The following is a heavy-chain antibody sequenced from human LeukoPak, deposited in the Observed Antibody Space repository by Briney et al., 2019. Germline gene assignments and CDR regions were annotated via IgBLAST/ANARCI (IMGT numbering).Heavy chain of an antibody. CDR2: IRPDGSEK. J-gene: IGHJ4*02. D-gene: IGHD3-16*01. Sequence: QPGGSLRPSCEASGFTFNIHWMNWVRQAPGKGLEWLANIRPDGSEKVYVDSVRGRFTISRDNTKNSVYLQMNNLRSEDSAVYYCSGRSGFSIIYWGQGIRVTVSS. CDR3: SGRSGFSIIY. V-gene: IGHV3-7*01. CDR1: GFTFNIHW.